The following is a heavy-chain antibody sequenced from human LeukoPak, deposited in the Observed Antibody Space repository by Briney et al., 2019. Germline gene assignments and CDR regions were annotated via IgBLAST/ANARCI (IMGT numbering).Heavy chain of an antibody. J-gene: IGHJ4*02. CDR1: GYTFTSYG. V-gene: IGHV1-18*01. CDR3: ARVTPENVEYSYGYGLGVYYFDY. Sequence: ASVKVSCKASGYTFTSYGISWVRQAPGQGLEWMGWISAYNGNTNYAQKLQGGVTMTTDTSTSTAYMELRSLRSDDTAVYYCARVTPENVEYSYGYGLGVYYFDYWGQGTLVTVSS. CDR2: ISAYNGNT. D-gene: IGHD5-18*01.